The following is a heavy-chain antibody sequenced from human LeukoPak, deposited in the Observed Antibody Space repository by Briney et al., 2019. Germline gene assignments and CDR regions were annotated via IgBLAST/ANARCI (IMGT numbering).Heavy chain of an antibody. CDR3: AKGSKEVLFTRDHYMDV. Sequence: GGSLRLSCTGSGFTFSSYGIHWVRQAPGKGLEGVGFIQYYGSEKKYADSVKGRFTISRDNSKNQLYLQMNSLRAEDTAVYYCAKGSKEVLFTRDHYMDVWGKGTTVTISS. CDR1: GFTFSSYG. J-gene: IGHJ6*03. CDR2: IQYYGSEK. V-gene: IGHV3-30*02. D-gene: IGHD3-3*01.